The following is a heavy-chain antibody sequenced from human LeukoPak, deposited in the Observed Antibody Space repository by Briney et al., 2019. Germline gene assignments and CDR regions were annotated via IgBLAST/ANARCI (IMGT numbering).Heavy chain of an antibody. J-gene: IGHJ6*03. D-gene: IGHD3-16*02. CDR3: ARGPWNYYDYVWGSYRKDYYYYYMDV. V-gene: IGHV1-46*01. Sequence: ASVKVSCKASGYTFTSYYMHWVRQAPGQGLEWMGIINPSGGSTSYAQKFQGRVTMTRDTSTSTVYMELSSLRSEDTAVYYCARGPWNYYDYVWGSYRKDYYYYYMDVWGKGTTVTISS. CDR1: GYTFTSYY. CDR2: INPSGGST.